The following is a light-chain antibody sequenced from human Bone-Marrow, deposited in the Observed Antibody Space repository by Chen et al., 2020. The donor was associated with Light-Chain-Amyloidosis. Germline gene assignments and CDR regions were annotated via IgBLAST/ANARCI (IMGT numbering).Light chain of an antibody. CDR2: DDS. V-gene: IGLV3-21*02. J-gene: IGLJ3*02. Sequence: SYVLTQPSSVSVAPGQTATIACGGKNIGSTSVHWYQQTPGRAPLLVVYDDSDRPSGIPERLSGSNSGRTATLTISRVEAGDEADYYCQVWDRSSDRPVFGGGTKLSVL. CDR1: NIGSTS. CDR3: QVWDRSSDRPV.